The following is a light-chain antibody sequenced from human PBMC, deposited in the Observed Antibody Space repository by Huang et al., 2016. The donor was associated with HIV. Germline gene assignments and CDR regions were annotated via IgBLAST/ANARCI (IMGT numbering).Light chain of an antibody. CDR2: AAS. Sequence: IQLTQSPSSLSASVGDRVTITCRVSQGSSNFLGWYQQKPGKAPKLLIYAASILQSGVPSRFSGSGSGTDFTLTIGSLQPEDFATYYCQQLNSYPLTFGGGTKVEIK. V-gene: IGKV1-9*01. CDR1: QGSSNF. CDR3: QQLNSYPLT. J-gene: IGKJ4*01.